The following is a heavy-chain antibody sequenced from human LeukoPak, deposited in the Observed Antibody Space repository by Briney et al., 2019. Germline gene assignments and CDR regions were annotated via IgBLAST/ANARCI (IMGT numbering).Heavy chain of an antibody. CDR3: ARDAYSYYFDF. V-gene: IGHV1-69*05. CDR2: AIPMFHTV. J-gene: IGHJ4*02. D-gene: IGHD2-15*01. CDR1: GGIFTSYA. Sequence: SVKVSCKASGGIFTSYAFSWVRQAPGQGLEWMGRAIPMFHTVSYAQKFQGRVTITTDDSTSTAHMELSSLTSEDTAVYFCARDAYSYYFDFWGRGTLVTVSS.